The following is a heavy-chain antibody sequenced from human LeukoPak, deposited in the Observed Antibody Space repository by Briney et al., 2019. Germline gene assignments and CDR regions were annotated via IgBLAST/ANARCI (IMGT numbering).Heavy chain of an antibody. D-gene: IGHD6-25*01. Sequence: SETLSLTCTVSGYSISSGYYWGWIRQPPGKGLEWIGSIYHSGSSYYNPSLKSRVTISVDTSKNQFSLKLSSVTAADTAWYYFARGPTFSSGWKNWFAPWGAGTLVTVSS. CDR1: GYSISSGYY. V-gene: IGHV4-38-2*02. CDR3: ARGPTFSSGWKNWFAP. J-gene: IGHJ5*02. CDR2: IYHSGSS.